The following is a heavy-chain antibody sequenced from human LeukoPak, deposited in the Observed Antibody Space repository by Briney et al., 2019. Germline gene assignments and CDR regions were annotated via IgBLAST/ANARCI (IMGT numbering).Heavy chain of an antibody. CDR1: GGSISSSSYY. J-gene: IGHJ4*02. D-gene: IGHD5-18*01. V-gene: IGHV4-39*07. CDR3: ARLRRNTYGDYDC. Sequence: SETLSLTCTVSGGSISSSSYYWGWIRLPPGTGLEWIGSIYYSGSAYYNTSLKSRVTISVDTSKNQFSLRLSSVTAADTAIYYCARLRRNTYGDYDCWGQGTLVTVSS. CDR2: IYYSGSA.